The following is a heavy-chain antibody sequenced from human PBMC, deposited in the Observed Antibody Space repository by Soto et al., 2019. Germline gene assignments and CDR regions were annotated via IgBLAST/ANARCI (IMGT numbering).Heavy chain of an antibody. CDR3: ASGGYSYGYYYYYGMDV. V-gene: IGHV3-74*01. J-gene: IGHJ6*02. CDR1: GFTFSSYW. CDR2: INSDGSST. D-gene: IGHD5-18*01. Sequence: GGSLSLSCAASGFTFSSYWMHWVRQAPGKGLVWVSRINSDGSSTSYADSVKGRFTISRDNAKNTLYLQMNSLRAEDTAVYYCASGGYSYGYYYYYGMDVWGQGTTVTVSS.